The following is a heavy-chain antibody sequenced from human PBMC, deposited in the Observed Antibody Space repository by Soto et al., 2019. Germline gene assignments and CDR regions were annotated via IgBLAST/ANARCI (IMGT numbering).Heavy chain of an antibody. D-gene: IGHD3-10*01. CDR2: ISYTGSA. CDR3: ARHISSGTYYADF. V-gene: IGHV4-59*08. CDR1: GGSISSYY. J-gene: IGHJ4*02. Sequence: SETLSLTCTVSGGSISSYYWSWIRQPPGKGLEWIGYISYTGSANYNPSLKSRVSISLDTSKNQFSLKLTSVTAADTAVYYCARHISSGTYYADFWGQGSLVTVSS.